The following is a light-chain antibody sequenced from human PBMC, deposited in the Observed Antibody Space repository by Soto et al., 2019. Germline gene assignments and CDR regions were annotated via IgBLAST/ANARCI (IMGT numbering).Light chain of an antibody. CDR2: KAS. V-gene: IGKV1-5*03. CDR3: QQNYSWPVT. Sequence: DRVTISCRASQTISTWMAWYQQKPGQAPKLLIYKASSLDSGVPSRFSGSGSGTEFTLTISSLQPDDFATYYCQQNYSWPVTFGRGTKVDIK. CDR1: QTISTW. J-gene: IGKJ1*01.